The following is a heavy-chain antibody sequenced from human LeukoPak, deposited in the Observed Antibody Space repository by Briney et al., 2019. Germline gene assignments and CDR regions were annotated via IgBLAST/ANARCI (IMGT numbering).Heavy chain of an antibody. CDR2: ISARGGST. V-gene: IGHV3-23*01. D-gene: IGHD1-26*01. CDR1: GFTFSSYA. CDR3: AKDRNSGSYSFFDY. Sequence: GGSLRLSCAASGFTFSSYAMSWVRQAPGKGLEWGSAISARGGSTYYADSVRGRFTISRDNSKNTLYLQMNSLRAEDTAVYYCAKDRNSGSYSFFDYWGQGTLVTVSS. J-gene: IGHJ4*02.